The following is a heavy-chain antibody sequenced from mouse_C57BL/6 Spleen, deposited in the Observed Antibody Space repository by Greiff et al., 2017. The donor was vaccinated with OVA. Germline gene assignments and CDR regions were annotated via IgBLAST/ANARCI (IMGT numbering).Heavy chain of an antibody. D-gene: IGHD1-1*01. CDR1: GYTFTDYY. CDR3: ASDDGTPFAY. J-gene: IGHJ3*01. V-gene: IGHV1-26*01. Sequence: EVQLQQSGPELVKPGASVKISCKAPGYTFTDYYMNWVKQSHGKSLEWIGDINPNNGGTSYNQKFKGKATLTVDKSSSTAYMELRSLTSEDSAVYYCASDDGTPFAYWGQGTLVTVSA. CDR2: INPNNGGT.